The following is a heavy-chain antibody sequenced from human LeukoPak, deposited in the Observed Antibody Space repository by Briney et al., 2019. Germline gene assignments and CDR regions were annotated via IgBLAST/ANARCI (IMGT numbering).Heavy chain of an antibody. J-gene: IGHJ4*02. CDR3: ARQGSSGWYFYY. V-gene: IGHV4-59*01. CDR1: GGSISSYY. Sequence: SETLSLTCTVSGGSISSYYWSWIRQPPGKGLEWIGYIYYSGSTNYNPSLKSRVTISVDTSKNQFSLKLSSVTAADTAVYYCARQGSSGWYFYYWGQGTLVTVSS. CDR2: IYYSGST. D-gene: IGHD6-19*01.